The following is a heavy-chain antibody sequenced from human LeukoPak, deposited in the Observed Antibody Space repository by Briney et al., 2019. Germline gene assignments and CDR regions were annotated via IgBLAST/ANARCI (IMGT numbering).Heavy chain of an antibody. Sequence: GGSLRLSRAAPGLTFSSYWMSWVRQAPGKGLEWVANIKQDGSEKYYVDSVKGRFTISRDNAKNSLYLQMNSLRAEDTAVYYCARDLGSGYQANYWGQGTLVTVSS. V-gene: IGHV3-7*01. CDR2: IKQDGSEK. D-gene: IGHD3-3*01. J-gene: IGHJ4*02. CDR3: ARDLGSGYQANY. CDR1: GLTFSSYW.